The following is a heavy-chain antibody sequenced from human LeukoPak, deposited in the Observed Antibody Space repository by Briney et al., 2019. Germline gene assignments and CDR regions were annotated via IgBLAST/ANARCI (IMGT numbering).Heavy chain of an antibody. CDR2: INHSGST. CDR3: ARSRFGELNWFDP. V-gene: IGHV4-34*01. J-gene: IGHJ5*02. Sequence: SETLSLTCAVYGGSFSGYYWSWIRQPPGKGLEWIGEINHSGSTNYNASLKSRVTISVDTSKNQFSLKLSSVTAADTAVYYCARSRFGELNWFDPWGQGTLVTVSS. D-gene: IGHD3-10*01. CDR1: GGSFSGYY.